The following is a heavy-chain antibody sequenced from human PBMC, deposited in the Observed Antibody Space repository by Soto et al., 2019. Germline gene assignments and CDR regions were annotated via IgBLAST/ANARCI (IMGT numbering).Heavy chain of an antibody. Sequence: ASVKVSCKSSGYTFISHSITWVRQAPGQGLEWMGRISAYNGNTNYAQKLQGRVTMTTDTFTSTAYMELRSLRSDDTAVYYCARGAFCGGAPGCRDMDVWG. V-gene: IGHV1-18*01. CDR3: ARGAFCGGAPGCRDMDV. CDR2: ISAYNGNT. D-gene: IGHD2-21*01. CDR1: GYTFISHS. J-gene: IGHJ6*02.